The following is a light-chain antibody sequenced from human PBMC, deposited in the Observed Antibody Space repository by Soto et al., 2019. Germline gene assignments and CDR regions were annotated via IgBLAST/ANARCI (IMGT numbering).Light chain of an antibody. CDR2: AAS. Sequence: DLQMTQSPSTLSASVGDRVTITCRASQSIRRSLNWYQQKPGKAPNLLIYAASSLQTGVPSRFTGSGSGTDFTLTISNLQPEDFAVYYCQQTYSSPRTFGQGTKVDIK. CDR3: QQTYSSPRT. CDR1: QSIRRS. J-gene: IGKJ1*01. V-gene: IGKV1-39*01.